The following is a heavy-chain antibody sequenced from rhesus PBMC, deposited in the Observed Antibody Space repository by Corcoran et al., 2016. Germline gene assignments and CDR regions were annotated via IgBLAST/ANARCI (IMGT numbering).Heavy chain of an antibody. D-gene: IGHD3-28*01. CDR2: IYGSGSST. CDR3: ASERYDSGYYGYFEF. CDR1: GGSISSSY. Sequence: QLQLQESGPGLVKPSETLSVTCAVSGGSISSSYWSWIRQAPGKGLEWIGYIYGSGSSTNYNPSLKSRVTRSVDTSKNQLSLKLSSVTAADTAVYYCASERYDSGYYGYFEFWGQGALVAVSS. V-gene: IGHV4-169*02. J-gene: IGHJ1*01.